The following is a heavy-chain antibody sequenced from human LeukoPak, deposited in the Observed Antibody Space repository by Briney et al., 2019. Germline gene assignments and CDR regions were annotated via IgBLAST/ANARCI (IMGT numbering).Heavy chain of an antibody. D-gene: IGHD2-2*01. CDR2: INSDASDT. CDR3: ARICSSTDCLIPD. J-gene: IGHJ1*01. CDR1: GFTFSRHW. Sequence: GGSLRLSCAASGFTFSRHWMHWVRQAPGKRLVWISRINSDASDTNYADFVKGRFTISRDNAKNTVYLQINSLRDEDTAVYYCARICSSTDCLIPDWGQGTLVTVSS. V-gene: IGHV3-74*01.